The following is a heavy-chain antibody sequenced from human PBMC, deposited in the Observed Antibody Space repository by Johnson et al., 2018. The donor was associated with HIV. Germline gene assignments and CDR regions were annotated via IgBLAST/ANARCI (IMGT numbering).Heavy chain of an antibody. CDR3: ARPSVTTRDAFDI. D-gene: IGHD4-17*01. Sequence: QLVESGGGVVQPGRSLRLSCAASGFSFDDYAMHWVRQAPGKGLEWVSGISCNSGRIAYADSVKGRFTISRDNSKNTLYLQMNSLRAEDTALYYCARPSVTTRDAFDIWGQGTMVTVSS. J-gene: IGHJ3*02. V-gene: IGHV3-9*01. CDR2: ISCNSGRI. CDR1: GFSFDDYA.